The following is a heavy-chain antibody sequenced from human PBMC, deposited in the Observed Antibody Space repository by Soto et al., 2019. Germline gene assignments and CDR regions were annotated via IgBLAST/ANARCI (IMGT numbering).Heavy chain of an antibody. CDR1: GYTFTGYY. Sequence: ASVKVSCKASGYTFTGYYMHWVRQAPGQGLEWMGWINPNSGGTNYAQKFQGWVTMTRDTSISTAYMELSRLRSDDTAVYYCARATTGLYYYDSSGYYLGEFDYWGQGTLVTVSS. D-gene: IGHD3-22*01. CDR3: ARATTGLYYYDSSGYYLGEFDY. CDR2: INPNSGGT. V-gene: IGHV1-2*04. J-gene: IGHJ4*02.